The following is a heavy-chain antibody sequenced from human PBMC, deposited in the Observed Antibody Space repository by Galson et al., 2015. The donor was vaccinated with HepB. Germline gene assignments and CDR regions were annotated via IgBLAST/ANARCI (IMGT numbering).Heavy chain of an antibody. J-gene: IGHJ3*02. D-gene: IGHD6-19*01. CDR3: AKERGYSSGWYPFNDAFDI. Sequence: SLRLSCAASGFISSSYGMHWVRQAPGKGLEWVAIISFDGSHRYYADSVKGRFTISRDNPKSTLYLQMNSLRAEDTAIYYCAKERGYSSGWYPFNDAFDIWGLGTMVTVS. V-gene: IGHV3-30*18. CDR1: GFISSSYG. CDR2: ISFDGSHR.